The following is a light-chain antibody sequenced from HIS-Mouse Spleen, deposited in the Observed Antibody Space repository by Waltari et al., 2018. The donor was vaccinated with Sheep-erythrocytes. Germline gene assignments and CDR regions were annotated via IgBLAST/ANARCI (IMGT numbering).Light chain of an antibody. CDR1: SSDVGSYNL. Sequence: QSALTQPASVSGSPGQSITISCTGTSSDVGSYNLVSWYQQHPGKAPKLMIYEGSKRPSGVSNRFSGSKSGNTASLTISWLQAEDEADYYCCSYAGGSTPWVFGGGTKLTVL. V-gene: IGLV2-23*01. CDR3: CSYAGGSTPWV. J-gene: IGLJ3*02. CDR2: EGS.